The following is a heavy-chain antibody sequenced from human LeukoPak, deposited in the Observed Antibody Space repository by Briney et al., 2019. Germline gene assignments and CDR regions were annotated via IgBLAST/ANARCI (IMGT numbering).Heavy chain of an antibody. CDR1: GFTVSSNS. Sequence: GGSLRLSCTVSGFTVSSNSMSWVRQAPGKGLEWVSFIYSDNTHYSDSVKGRFTISRDNSKNTLYLQMNSLRAEDTAVYYCARIYCSGGSCYFGYWGQGTLVTVSS. J-gene: IGHJ4*02. CDR2: IYSDNT. V-gene: IGHV3-53*01. CDR3: ARIYCSGGSCYFGY. D-gene: IGHD2-15*01.